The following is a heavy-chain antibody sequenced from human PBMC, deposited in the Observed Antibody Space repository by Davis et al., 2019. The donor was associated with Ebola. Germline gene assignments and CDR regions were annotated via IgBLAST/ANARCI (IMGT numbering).Heavy chain of an antibody. CDR1: GGSISTYF. Sequence: SETLSLTCTVSGGSISTYFWSWIRQPPGKGLEWIGIIYNDGSTNYHPSLTSRVTISVDRSKNQFSLKLRCVTAEDTAVYYCARSHSDWLLPFDYWGQGTLATVSS. CDR3: ARSHSDWLLPFDY. CDR2: IYNDGST. V-gene: IGHV4-59*01. J-gene: IGHJ4*02. D-gene: IGHD3-9*01.